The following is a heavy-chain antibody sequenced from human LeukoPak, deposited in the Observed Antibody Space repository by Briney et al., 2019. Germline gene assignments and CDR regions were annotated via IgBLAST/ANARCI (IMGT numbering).Heavy chain of an antibody. J-gene: IGHJ4*02. CDR3: ARHSSGYLSYFDY. CDR2: IYYSGST. Sequence: PSETLSLTCTVSGGSISSYHRSWIRQPPGKGLEWIGYIYYSGSTNYNPSLKSRVTISLDTSKNQFSLKVSSVTAADTAVYYCARHSSGYLSYFDYWGQGTLVPVSS. D-gene: IGHD3-22*01. V-gene: IGHV4-59*08. CDR1: GGSISSYH.